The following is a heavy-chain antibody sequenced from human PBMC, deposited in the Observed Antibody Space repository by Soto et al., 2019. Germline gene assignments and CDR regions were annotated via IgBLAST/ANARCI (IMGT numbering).Heavy chain of an antibody. CDR3: ARSVVTAIRSGDQLEIRGYYYDMDV. CDR1: GGTFSSYP. V-gene: IGHV1-69*01. CDR2: IIPIFGTA. J-gene: IGHJ6*02. D-gene: IGHD2-21*02. Sequence: QVQLVQSGAEVKKPGSSVKVSCKASGGTFSSYPISWVRQAPGQGLEWMGGIIPIFGTANYAQKFQGRVTITADESTSTAYMELSSLRAEDTAVYYCARSVVTAIRSGDQLEIRGYYYDMDVRGQGTTVTVSS.